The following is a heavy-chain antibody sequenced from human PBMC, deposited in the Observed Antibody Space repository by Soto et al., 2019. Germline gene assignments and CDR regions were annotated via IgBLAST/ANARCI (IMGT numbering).Heavy chain of an antibody. V-gene: IGHV4-34*01. Sequence: PSETLSLTCAVYGGSFSGYYWSWIRQPPGKGLEWIGEINHSGSTNYNPSLKSRVTISVDTSKNQFSLKLSSVTAADTAVYYCARVSAARGGDYWGQGTLVTVCS. CDR1: GGSFSGYY. CDR3: ARVSAARGGDY. CDR2: INHSGST. J-gene: IGHJ4*02. D-gene: IGHD6-6*01.